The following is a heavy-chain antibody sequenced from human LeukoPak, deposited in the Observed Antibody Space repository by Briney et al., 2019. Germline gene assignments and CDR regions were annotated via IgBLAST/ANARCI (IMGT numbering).Heavy chain of an antibody. V-gene: IGHV3-21*01. CDR1: GFTFSNFA. CDR2: IVCSSST. Sequence: GGPLRLSCAASGFTFSNFAMTWVRQARGRGLELVSSIVCSSSTYYADSLKGRFTISRDNAKNSLYLQMNSLRAEDTAVYYCARIGAGSSRDYWGQGTLVTVSS. J-gene: IGHJ4*02. CDR3: ARIGAGSSRDY. D-gene: IGHD6-13*01.